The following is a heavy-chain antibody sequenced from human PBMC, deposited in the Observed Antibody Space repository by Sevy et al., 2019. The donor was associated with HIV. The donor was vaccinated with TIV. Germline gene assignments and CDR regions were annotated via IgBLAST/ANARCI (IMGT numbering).Heavy chain of an antibody. V-gene: IGHV1-24*01. D-gene: IGHD3-22*01. CDR3: ATGREYYDENSGYFDY. CDR1: GYRLSELY. J-gene: IGHJ4*02. Sequence: ASVKVSCKISGYRLSELYMHWVRQAPGEGLEWMGCFDPEDGEIIYAQKFHGRVTVTEDTSTDTAYMELSRLRSEDTAVYYCATGREYYDENSGYFDYWGPGTLVTVSS. CDR2: FDPEDGEI.